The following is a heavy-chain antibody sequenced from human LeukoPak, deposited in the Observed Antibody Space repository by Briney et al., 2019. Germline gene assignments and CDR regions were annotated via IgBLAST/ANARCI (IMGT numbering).Heavy chain of an antibody. CDR3: ARPPNIAAAGQD. Sequence: GGSLRLSCVGSGFTFSNYWMTWVRQAPGKGLEWLANIKRDGSEKSYADSVKGRFTISRDNAKNSLYLQMNSLRAEDTAVYYCARPPNIAAAGQDWGQGTLVTVSS. D-gene: IGHD6-13*01. CDR1: GFTFSNYW. J-gene: IGHJ4*02. CDR2: IKRDGSEK. V-gene: IGHV3-7*01.